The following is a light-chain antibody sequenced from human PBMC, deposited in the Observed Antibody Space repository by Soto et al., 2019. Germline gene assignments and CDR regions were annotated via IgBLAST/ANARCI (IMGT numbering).Light chain of an antibody. J-gene: IGKJ2*01. CDR3: QQYNGWPPYT. Sequence: EIVLTQSPATLSLSPGERATLSCRASQSVSSYLAWYQQKPGQAPRLLIYDASNRATGIPARFSGSGSGTDFTLTISSLEPEDFAVYYCQQYNGWPPYTFGQGTKLEIK. CDR2: DAS. V-gene: IGKV3-11*01. CDR1: QSVSSY.